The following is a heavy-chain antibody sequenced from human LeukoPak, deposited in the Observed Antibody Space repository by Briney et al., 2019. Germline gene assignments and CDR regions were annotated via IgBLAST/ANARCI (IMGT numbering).Heavy chain of an antibody. CDR2: ISGSGGST. J-gene: IGHJ4*02. CDR3: ANGYDYSNYGVFDY. V-gene: IGHV3-23*01. CDR1: GFTFSSYA. D-gene: IGHD4-11*01. Sequence: GGSLRLSCAASGFTFSSYAMSWVRQAPGKGLEWVSAISGSGGSTYYADSVKGRFTISRDNSKNTLYLQMNSLRAEDTAVHYCANGYDYSNYGVFDYWGQGTLVTVSS.